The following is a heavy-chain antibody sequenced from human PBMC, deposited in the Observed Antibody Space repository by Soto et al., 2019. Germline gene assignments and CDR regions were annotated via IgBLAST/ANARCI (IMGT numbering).Heavy chain of an antibody. D-gene: IGHD3-3*01. J-gene: IGHJ6*02. CDR2: ISSSSSYI. V-gene: IGHV3-21*01. Sequence: GGSLRLSCAASGFTFSSYSMNWVRQAPGKGLEWVSSISSSSSYIYYADSVKGRFTISRDNAKNSLYLQMNSLRAGDTAVYYCARDAGTIFGVVTSYYYGMDVWGQGTTVTVSS. CDR1: GFTFSSYS. CDR3: ARDAGTIFGVVTSYYYGMDV.